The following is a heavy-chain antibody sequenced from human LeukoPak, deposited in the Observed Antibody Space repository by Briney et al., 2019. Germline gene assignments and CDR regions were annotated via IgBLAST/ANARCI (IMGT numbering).Heavy chain of an antibody. Sequence: PGGSLRLSCAASGFTFSDYYMSWIRQAPGKGLEWVSYISSSGSTIYYADSVKGRFTISRDNAKNSLYLQMNSLRAEDTAVYYCARALWYYDILTGYLYYFDYWGQGTLVTVSS. D-gene: IGHD3-9*01. CDR3: ARALWYYDILTGYLYYFDY. CDR2: ISSSGSTI. J-gene: IGHJ4*02. V-gene: IGHV3-11*01. CDR1: GFTFSDYY.